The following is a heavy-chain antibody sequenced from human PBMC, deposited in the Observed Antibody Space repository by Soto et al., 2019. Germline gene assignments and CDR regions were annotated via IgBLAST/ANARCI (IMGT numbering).Heavy chain of an antibody. J-gene: IGHJ6*03. D-gene: IGHD6-25*01. Sequence: VGSLRLSCAASGFTFSSYGMHWVRQAPGKGLEWVAVITYDGSNKYYADSVKGRFTISRDNSKNTLYLQMHSLRAEDTAVYYCAKPPAVSGYYYYYYMDVWGKGTTVTVSS. CDR2: ITYDGSNK. CDR3: AKPPAVSGYYYYYYMDV. V-gene: IGHV3-30*18. CDR1: GFTFSSYG.